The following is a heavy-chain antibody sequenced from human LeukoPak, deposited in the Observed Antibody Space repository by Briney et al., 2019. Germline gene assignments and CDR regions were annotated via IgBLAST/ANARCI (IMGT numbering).Heavy chain of an antibody. Sequence: PSETLSLTCTVSGGSISSYYWSWIRQPPGKGLEWIGYIYYSGSTNYNPSLKSRVTISVDTSKNQFSLKLSSVTAADTAVYYCAREPYDSSGYYFRYFDNWGQGTLVTVSS. D-gene: IGHD3-22*01. CDR2: IYYSGST. J-gene: IGHJ4*02. CDR3: AREPYDSSGYYFRYFDN. CDR1: GGSISSYY. V-gene: IGHV4-59*01.